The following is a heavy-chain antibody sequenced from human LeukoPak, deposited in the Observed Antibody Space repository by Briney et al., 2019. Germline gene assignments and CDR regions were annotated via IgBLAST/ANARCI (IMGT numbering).Heavy chain of an antibody. CDR1: GYTLTELS. Sequence: ASVKVSCKVSGYTLTELSMHWVRPAPGKGLEWMGGFDPEDGETIYAQKFQGRVTMTEDTSTDTAYMELSSLRSEDTAVYYCATVLYSSGRLDYWGQGTLVTVSS. V-gene: IGHV1-24*01. J-gene: IGHJ4*02. CDR2: FDPEDGET. D-gene: IGHD6-19*01. CDR3: ATVLYSSGRLDY.